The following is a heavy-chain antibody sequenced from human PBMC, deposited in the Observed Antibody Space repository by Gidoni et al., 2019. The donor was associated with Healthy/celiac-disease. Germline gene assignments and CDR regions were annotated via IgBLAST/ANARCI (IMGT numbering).Heavy chain of an antibody. J-gene: IGHJ4*02. CDR2: IWFDGSNK. D-gene: IGHD4-17*01. Sequence: GFTFSSYGMHWVRQAPGKGLEWVSVIWFDGSNKYYADSVKGRFTISRDNSKNTLYLQMNSLRAEDTAVYYCARMTTGFDYWGQGTQVTVSS. CDR1: GFTFSSYG. V-gene: IGHV3-33*01. CDR3: ARMTTGFDY.